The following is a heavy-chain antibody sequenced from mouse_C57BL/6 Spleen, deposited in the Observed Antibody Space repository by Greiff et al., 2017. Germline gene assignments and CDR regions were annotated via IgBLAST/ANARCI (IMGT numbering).Heavy chain of an antibody. CDR2: IYPGDGDT. CDR1: GYAFSSSW. J-gene: IGHJ3*01. D-gene: IGHD1-1*01. CDR3: ADYGSSSWFAY. Sequence: QVQLQQSGPELVKPGASVKISCKASGYAFSSSWMNWVKQRPGKGLEWIGRIYPGDGDTNYKGKFKGKATLTADKSSSTAYMQLSSLTSEDSAVYFCADYGSSSWFAYWGQGTLVTVSA. V-gene: IGHV1-82*01.